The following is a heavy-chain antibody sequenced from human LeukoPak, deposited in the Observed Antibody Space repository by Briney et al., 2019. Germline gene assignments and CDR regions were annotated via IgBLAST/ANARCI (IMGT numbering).Heavy chain of an antibody. Sequence: GSPVKVSCKASGGTFSSYAISWVRQAPGQGLEWMGRIIPIFGTANYAQKFQGRVTITTDESTSTAYMELSSLRSEDTAVYYCARAPYSSGYYSLFDYWGQGTLVTVSS. V-gene: IGHV1-69*05. CDR3: ARAPYSSGYYSLFDY. CDR2: IIPIFGTA. CDR1: GGTFSSYA. D-gene: IGHD3-22*01. J-gene: IGHJ4*02.